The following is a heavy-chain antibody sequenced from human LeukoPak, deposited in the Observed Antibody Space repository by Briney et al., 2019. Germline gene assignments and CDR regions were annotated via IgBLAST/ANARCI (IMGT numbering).Heavy chain of an antibody. CDR2: IYTSGST. CDR3: ARDPPYSSSWANWFDP. J-gene: IGHJ5*02. Sequence: SQTLSLSCTVSGGSISSGSYYWSWIRQPAGKGLEWIGRIYTSGSTNYNPSLKSRVTISVDTSKNQFSLKLSSVTAADTAVYYCARDPPYSSSWANWFDPWGQGTLVTVSS. D-gene: IGHD6-13*01. V-gene: IGHV4-61*02. CDR1: GGSISSGSYY.